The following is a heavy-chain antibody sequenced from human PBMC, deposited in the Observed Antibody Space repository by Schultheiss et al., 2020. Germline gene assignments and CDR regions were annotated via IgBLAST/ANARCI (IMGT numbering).Heavy chain of an antibody. D-gene: IGHD5-18*01. J-gene: IGHJ4*02. V-gene: IGHV4-34*01. CDR1: GGSFSAYQ. CDR2: IYRSGTI. CDR3: ARTAPYYFDY. Sequence: SETLSLTCAVYGGSFSAYQWSWIRHSPRKGLEWIGEIYRSGTINYNPSLKSRVTMSIDTSKNQVSLSVNSVTAADTAVYYCARTAPYYFDYWGQGTLVTVYS.